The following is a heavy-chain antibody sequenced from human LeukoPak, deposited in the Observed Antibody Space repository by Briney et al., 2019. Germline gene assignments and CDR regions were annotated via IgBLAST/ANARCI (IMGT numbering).Heavy chain of an antibody. CDR1: AFTMTCQG. V-gene: IGHV3-33*01. CDR3: AIDSSRMVLHFYHGMVF. D-gene: IGHD3-10*01. Sequence: GRSLTHSYSPSAFTMTCQGMHWVRQAPSKWLEWLAVIWYDGSNKYYADSVKGRSTIARDNSKNTLYLQMNSLRAEDTAVYYCAIDSSRMVLHFYHGMVFWGGGTTVTVSS. J-gene: IGHJ6*01. CDR2: IWYDGSNK.